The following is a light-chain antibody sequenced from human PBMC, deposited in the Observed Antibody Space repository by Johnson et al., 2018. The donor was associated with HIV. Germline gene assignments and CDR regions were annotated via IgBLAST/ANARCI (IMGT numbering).Light chain of an antibody. Sequence: QSVLTQPPSVSAAPGQKVTISCSGTNSNIGTYYVSWYQQLPGTAPKVLIYDTSKRPSGIPDRFSGSKSGTSATLGITGLQTGDEADYYCGTWDSSLSAYVFGTGTKVTVL. CDR3: GTWDSSLSAYV. CDR1: NSNIGTYY. V-gene: IGLV1-51*01. CDR2: DTS. J-gene: IGLJ1*01.